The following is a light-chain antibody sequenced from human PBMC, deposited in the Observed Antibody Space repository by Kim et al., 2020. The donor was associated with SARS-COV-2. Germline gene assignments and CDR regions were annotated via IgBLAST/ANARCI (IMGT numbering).Light chain of an antibody. J-gene: IGLJ2*01. CDR3: NSRDRSGNYVV. V-gene: IGLV3-19*01. CDR1: SLRTYY. CDR2: GED. Sequence: SYELTQDPAVSVALGQTVRITCQGDSLRTYYASWYQQKPGQAPVLVMYGEDNRPSGIPDRFSGSNSGNTASLTITGAQAEDEADYYCNSRDRSGNYVVFG.